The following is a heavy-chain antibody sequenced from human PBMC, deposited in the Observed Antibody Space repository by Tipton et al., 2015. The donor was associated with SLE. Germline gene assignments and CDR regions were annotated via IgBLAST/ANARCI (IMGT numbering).Heavy chain of an antibody. Sequence: TLSLTCAVYGGSFSGYYWTWIRQPPGKGLEWIGEINHSGSTNYNPSLKSRVTISVDRSKKQFSLKLRSVTAADTAVYYCARDLLVRGVMGAFDIWGQGTMVTVSS. CDR3: ARDLLVRGVMGAFDI. D-gene: IGHD3-10*01. J-gene: IGHJ3*02. CDR2: INHSGST. CDR1: GGSFSGYY. V-gene: IGHV4-34*01.